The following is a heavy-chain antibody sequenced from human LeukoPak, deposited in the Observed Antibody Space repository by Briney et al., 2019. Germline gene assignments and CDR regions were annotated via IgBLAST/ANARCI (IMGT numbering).Heavy chain of an antibody. CDR1: GFTFVNYA. Sequence: GGSLRLSCAVSGFTFVNYAIHWVRQAPGKGLEWVSGFDYNSGRIDYADSVKGRFTISRDNAKNSLYLQMNSLRVEDTALYYCTKDVTPGGADVWGQGTTVTVSS. J-gene: IGHJ6*02. V-gene: IGHV3-9*01. D-gene: IGHD1-14*01. CDR2: FDYNSGRI. CDR3: TKDVTPGGADV.